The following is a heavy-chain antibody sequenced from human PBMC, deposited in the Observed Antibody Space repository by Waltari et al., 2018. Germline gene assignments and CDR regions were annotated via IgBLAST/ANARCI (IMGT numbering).Heavy chain of an antibody. CDR2: ISDRGGGI. V-gene: IGHV3-23*01. D-gene: IGHD3-3*01. CDR1: GFTFNNNA. CDR3: AKWREGAPGDFDY. J-gene: IGHJ4*02. Sequence: EVQLLESGGDLVQPGGSLRLSCTGNGFTFNNNAMSCVRQAPGKGLEWVSAISDRGGGIYYADSVKGRFILSRDNSKNTLSLQMNSLRTEDTAVYYCAKWREGAPGDFDYWGQGTLVTVSS.